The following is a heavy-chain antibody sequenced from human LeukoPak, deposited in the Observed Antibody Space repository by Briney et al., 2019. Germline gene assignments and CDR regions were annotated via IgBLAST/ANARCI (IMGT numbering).Heavy chain of an antibody. V-gene: IGHV3-33*01. D-gene: IGHD5-18*01. CDR3: ARDGYSPGAFYI. CDR2: IWYDGSNK. CDR1: GFTLSSYG. J-gene: IGHJ3*02. Sequence: GRSLRLSCAASGFTLSSYGMHGVRQAPGKGLEWVAVIWYDGSNKYYVDSVKGRFTISRDNSKNTVYLQMNSLRAEDTAVYYCARDGYSPGAFYIWGQGTMVTVSS.